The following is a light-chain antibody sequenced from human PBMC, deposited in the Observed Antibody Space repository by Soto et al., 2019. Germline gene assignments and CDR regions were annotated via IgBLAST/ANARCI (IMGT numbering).Light chain of an antibody. J-gene: IGKJ4*01. CDR1: QSISSY. V-gene: IGKV1-39*01. CDR2: AAS. Sequence: DIQMTQSPPSLSASVGDRVTITCRASQSISSYLNWYQQKPGKAPKLLIYAASSLQSGVPSRFSGSGSGTDFTLTTSSLRPEDFATYYCQQFYSTPPLTFGGGTKVDIK. CDR3: QQFYSTPPLT.